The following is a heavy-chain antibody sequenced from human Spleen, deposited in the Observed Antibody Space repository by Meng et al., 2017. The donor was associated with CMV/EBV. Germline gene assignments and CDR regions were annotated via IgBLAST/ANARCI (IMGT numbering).Heavy chain of an antibody. CDR1: GFTFSSHS. J-gene: IGHJ6*02. CDR2: ISSSSSYK. D-gene: IGHD1-26*01. V-gene: IGHV3-21*01. Sequence: GESLKISCAASGFTFSSHSMNWVRQAPGKGLEWVSSISSSSSYKHYADSVKGRFTISRDNAKNSLYLQMNSLRAEDTAVYYCARDEGGSYWRYYYYGMDVWGQGTTVTVSS. CDR3: ARDEGGSYWRYYYYGMDV.